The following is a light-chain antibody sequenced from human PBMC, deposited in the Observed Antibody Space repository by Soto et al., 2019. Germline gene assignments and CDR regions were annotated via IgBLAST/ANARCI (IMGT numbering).Light chain of an antibody. CDR1: QSVSSNH. Sequence: ETVMTQSPGTLSVSLGERATLSCRASQSVSSNHLAWYQQKPGQSPRLLIYGASNRATGIPDRFSGSGSGTDFTLTISRLEPEDFAVYYCQQYGRTGTFGQGTKVDIK. CDR3: QQYGRTGT. CDR2: GAS. J-gene: IGKJ1*01. V-gene: IGKV3-20*01.